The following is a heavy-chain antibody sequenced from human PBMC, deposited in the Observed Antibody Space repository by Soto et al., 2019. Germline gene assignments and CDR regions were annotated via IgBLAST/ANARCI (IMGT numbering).Heavy chain of an antibody. CDR1: EFSLSSHL. J-gene: IGHJ4*02. D-gene: IGHD1-7*01. V-gene: IGHV3-7*01. CDR3: VRGELRNRFDY. CDR2: INPDGSEK. Sequence: GRSLRLSCVASEFSLSSHLLSWVRQAPGKGLEWVTNINPDGSEKNYVDSVKGRFIISRDNAKNSLSLQMNSLGAEDTAVYYCVRGELRNRFDYWGEGTLVTLSS.